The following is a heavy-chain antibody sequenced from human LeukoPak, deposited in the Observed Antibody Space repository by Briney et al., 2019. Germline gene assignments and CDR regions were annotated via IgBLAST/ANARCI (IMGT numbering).Heavy chain of an antibody. D-gene: IGHD5-18*01. CDR2: IIPILGIA. J-gene: IGHJ4*02. CDR1: GGTFSNHT. CDR3: ARERGYSYGIGETDY. Sequence: GASVKVSCKASGGTFSNHTISWVRQAPGQGLEWMGRIIPILGIANYAQKFQGRVTITADKSTSTAYMELSSLRSEDTAVYYCARERGYSYGIGETDYWGQGTLVTVSS. V-gene: IGHV1-69*04.